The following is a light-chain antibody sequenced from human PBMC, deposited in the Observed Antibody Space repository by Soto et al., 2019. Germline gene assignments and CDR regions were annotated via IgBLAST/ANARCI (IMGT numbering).Light chain of an antibody. CDR1: QSVSSNY. CDR2: GAS. CDR3: QQYNNWIT. Sequence: ETVLTQSPGILSLSPWERATLSCRASQSVSSNYLAWYQQRPGQAPRLLIYGASSRAPGIPDRFSGSGSRTDFTLTISRLEPEDFAVYYCQQYNNWITFGQGTRLETK. V-gene: IGKV3-20*01. J-gene: IGKJ5*01.